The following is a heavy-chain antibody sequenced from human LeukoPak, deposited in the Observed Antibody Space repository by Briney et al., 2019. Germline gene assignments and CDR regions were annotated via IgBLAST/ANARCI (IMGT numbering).Heavy chain of an antibody. V-gene: IGHV3-11*01. Sequence: GGSLRLSCAASGFTFSDYFMSWIRQAPGKGLEWVSYISSSGSTIYYADSVKGRFTISRDNAKNSLYLQMNSLRAEDTAVYYCAREVVVVPAAMNYYYYYGMDVWGQGTTVTVSS. CDR1: GFTFSDYF. CDR2: ISSSGSTI. CDR3: AREVVVVPAAMNYYYYYGMDV. J-gene: IGHJ6*02. D-gene: IGHD2-2*01.